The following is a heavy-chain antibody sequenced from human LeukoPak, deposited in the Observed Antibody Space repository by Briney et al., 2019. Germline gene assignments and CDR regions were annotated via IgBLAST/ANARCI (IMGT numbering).Heavy chain of an antibody. CDR1: GGTFSSYA. CDR3: ARPGGSSSSQFDY. V-gene: IGHV1-69*05. J-gene: IGHJ4*02. CDR2: IIPILGTA. Sequence: ASVKVSCKASGGTFSSYAISWVRQAPGQGLEWMGGIIPILGTANYAQKFQGRVTITTDESTSTAYMELSSLRSEDTAVYYCARPGGSSSSQFDYWGQGTLVTVSS. D-gene: IGHD6-6*01.